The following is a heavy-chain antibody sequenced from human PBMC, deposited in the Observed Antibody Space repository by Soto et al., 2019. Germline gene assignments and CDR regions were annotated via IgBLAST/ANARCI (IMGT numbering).Heavy chain of an antibody. J-gene: IGHJ5*02. D-gene: IGHD3-10*01. Sequence: ASVKVSCKVSGYTLTELSMHWVRQAPGKGLEWMGGFDPEDGETIYAQKFQGRVTMTEDTSTDTAYMELSSLRSEDTAVYYCATVTMVRGVIITVGFDPWGQGTLVTVSS. CDR3: ATVTMVRGVIITVGFDP. V-gene: IGHV1-24*01. CDR1: GYTLTELS. CDR2: FDPEDGET.